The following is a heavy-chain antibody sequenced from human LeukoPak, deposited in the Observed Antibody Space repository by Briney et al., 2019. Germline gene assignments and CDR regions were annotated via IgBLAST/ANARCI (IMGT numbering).Heavy chain of an antibody. CDR3: ARVIYYGSGSYVDY. Sequence: PSETLSLTCAVYGGSFSGYYWSWIRQPPGKGLEWIGEINHSGSTNYNPSLKSRVTISVDTSKNQFSLKLSSVTAADTAVYYCARVIYYGSGSYVDYWGQGTLVTVSS. V-gene: IGHV4-34*01. J-gene: IGHJ4*02. CDR1: GGSFSGYY. D-gene: IGHD3-10*01. CDR2: INHSGST.